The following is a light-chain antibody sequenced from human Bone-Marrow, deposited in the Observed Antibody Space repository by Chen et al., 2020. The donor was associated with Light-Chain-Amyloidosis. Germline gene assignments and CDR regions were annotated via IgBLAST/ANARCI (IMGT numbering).Light chain of an antibody. CDR1: SSNIGAYYD. Sequence: QSVLTQPPSVSGAPGQWVTTSCTGSSSNIGAYYDVHWYQQLPGTAPKLLIYGNNNRPSGVPDRFSGSKSGTSASLAITGLQAEDEADYYCQAYDSSLSGYVFGTGTKVNVL. CDR2: GNN. CDR3: QAYDSSLSGYV. V-gene: IGLV1-40*01. J-gene: IGLJ1*01.